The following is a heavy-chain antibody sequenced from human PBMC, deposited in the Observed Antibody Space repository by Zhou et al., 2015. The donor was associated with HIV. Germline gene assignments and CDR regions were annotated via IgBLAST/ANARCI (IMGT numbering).Heavy chain of an antibody. D-gene: IGHD4-17*01. CDR3: ARDEAATVTRAGAGMDV. V-gene: IGHV1-69*01. CDR2: IIPVFGSA. CDR1: GGTFSNNG. J-gene: IGHJ6*02. Sequence: QVQLVQSGAEVKKPGSSVKVSCKASGGTFSNNGISWVRQAPGQGLEWMGGIIPVFGSAKYAQKFRDRITITADERTTTVYMQLTRLTSADTAVYYCARDEAATVTRAGAGMDVWGQGP.